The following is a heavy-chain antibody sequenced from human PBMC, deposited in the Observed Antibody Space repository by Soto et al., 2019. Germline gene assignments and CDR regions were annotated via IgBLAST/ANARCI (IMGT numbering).Heavy chain of an antibody. CDR3: AKDRYCSATSCYGGFDP. CDR2: ISAGGANT. Sequence: PGGSLRLSCDASGLSFNSFAMSWVRQAPGKGLEWVSVISAGGANTFYADSVRGRFTISRDNSKNMIYLQMNSLRAEDTAIYYCAKDRYCSATSCYGGFDPWGQGTQVTVSS. V-gene: IGHV3-23*01. J-gene: IGHJ5*02. D-gene: IGHD2-2*01. CDR1: GLSFNSFA.